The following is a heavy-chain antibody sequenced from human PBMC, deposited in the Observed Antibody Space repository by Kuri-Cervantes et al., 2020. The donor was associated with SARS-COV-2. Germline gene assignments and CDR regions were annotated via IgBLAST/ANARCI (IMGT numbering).Heavy chain of an antibody. D-gene: IGHD3-22*01. J-gene: IGHJ4*02. CDR3: ARDPRGWYYYDSSGQFDY. V-gene: IGHV1-18*01. Sequence: ASVKVSCKASGYTFTSYGISWVRQAPGQGLEWMGWISAYSGNTNYAQKLQGRVTMTTDTSTSTAYMELRSLRSDDTAVYYCARDPRGWYYYDSSGQFDYWGQGTLVTVSS. CDR1: GYTFTSYG. CDR2: ISAYSGNT.